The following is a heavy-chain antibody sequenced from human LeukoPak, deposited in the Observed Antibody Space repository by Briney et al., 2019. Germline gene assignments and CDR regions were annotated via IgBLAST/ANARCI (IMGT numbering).Heavy chain of an antibody. D-gene: IGHD4-23*01. CDR1: GYTFTSYD. Sequence: GASVKVSCKASGYTFTSYDINWVRQATGQGLEWMGWMNPNSGNTGYAQKFQGRVTMTRNTSISTAYMELSSLRSEDTAVYYCARSSTTVVTPGGYWGQVTLVTVSS. V-gene: IGHV1-8*01. J-gene: IGHJ4*02. CDR3: ARSSTTVVTPGGY. CDR2: MNPNSGNT.